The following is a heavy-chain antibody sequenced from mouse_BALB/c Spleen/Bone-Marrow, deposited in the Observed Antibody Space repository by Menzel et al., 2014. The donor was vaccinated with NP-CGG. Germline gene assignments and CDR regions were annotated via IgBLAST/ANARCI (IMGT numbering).Heavy chain of an antibody. CDR3: ARDYLYYFDY. J-gene: IGHJ2*01. Sequence: EVKLVESGGGLVQPGGFLILSCATSGFTFTDHYMSWVRQPPGKALEWLGFIRNKANGYTAEYSASVKGRFTISRDNSQNIVYLQKNTLRAEDSATYYCARDYLYYFDYWGQGTTLTVSS. CDR2: IRNKANGYTA. V-gene: IGHV7-3*02. D-gene: IGHD2-1*01. CDR1: GFTFTDHY.